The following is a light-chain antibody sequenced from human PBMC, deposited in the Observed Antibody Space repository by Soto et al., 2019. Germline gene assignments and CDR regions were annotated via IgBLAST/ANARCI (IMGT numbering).Light chain of an antibody. CDR3: QQLNSYLALT. CDR2: AAS. Sequence: IPLTQSPSSLSASVGDRVTITCRASQGISSYLAWYQQKPGKAPKLLIYAASTLHSGVPSRFSGSGSGTDFTLTISSLQPEDFATYYCQQLNSYLALTFGGGTKVEIK. CDR1: QGISSY. J-gene: IGKJ4*01. V-gene: IGKV1-9*01.